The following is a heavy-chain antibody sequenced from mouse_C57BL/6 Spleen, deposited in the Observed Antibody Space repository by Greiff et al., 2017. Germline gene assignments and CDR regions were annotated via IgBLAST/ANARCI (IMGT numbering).Heavy chain of an antibody. V-gene: IGHV3-6*01. CDR1: GYSITRGYY. CDR3: AREDDPAWFAY. Sequence: ESGPGLVKPSQSLSLTCSVTGYSITRGYYWNWIRQFPGNKLEWMGYISYAGSNNYNPSLKNRISITRDTSKNQFFLKLNSVTTEDTATYYCAREDDPAWFAYWGQGTLVTVSA. CDR2: ISYAGSN. J-gene: IGHJ3*01.